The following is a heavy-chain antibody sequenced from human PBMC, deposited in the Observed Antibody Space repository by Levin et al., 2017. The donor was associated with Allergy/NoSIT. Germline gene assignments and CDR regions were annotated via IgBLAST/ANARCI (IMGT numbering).Heavy chain of an antibody. V-gene: IGHV4-34*01. CDR3: ARGARGHQQLANHWFDP. CDR2: INHSGST. D-gene: IGHD6-13*01. J-gene: IGHJ5*02. Sequence: SQTLSLTCAVYGGSFSGYYWSWIRQPPGKGLEWIGEINHSGSTNYNPSLKSRVTISVDTSKNQFSLKLSSVTAADTAVYYCARGARGHQQLANHWFDPWGQGTLVTVSS. CDR1: GGSFSGYY.